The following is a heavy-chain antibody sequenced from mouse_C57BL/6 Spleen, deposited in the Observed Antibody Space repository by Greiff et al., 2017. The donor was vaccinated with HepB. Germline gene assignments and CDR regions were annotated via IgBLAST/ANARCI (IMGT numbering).Heavy chain of an antibody. J-gene: IGHJ3*01. V-gene: IGHV3-6*01. CDR2: ISYDGSN. Sequence: VQLQQSGPGLVKPSQSLSLTCSVTGYSITSGYYWNWIRQFPGNKLEWMGYISYDGSNNSNPSLKNRISITRDTSKNQFFLKLNSVTTEDTATYYCSRDEIYDGYYWFAYWGQGTLVTVSA. D-gene: IGHD2-3*01. CDR3: SRDEIYDGYYWFAY. CDR1: GYSITSGYY.